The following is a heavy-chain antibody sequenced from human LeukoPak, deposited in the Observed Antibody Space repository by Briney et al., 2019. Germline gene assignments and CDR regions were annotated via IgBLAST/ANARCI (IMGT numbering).Heavy chain of an antibody. V-gene: IGHV3-23*01. CDR1: GFTVDANA. CDR2: LGSDGRT. Sequence: GGSLRLSCEASGFTVDANAMAWVRPAPGKGLEWVAGLGSDGRTHYRDSVRGRFTISRDNFKNTVYLDMNTLRGEDTALYYCVKDILGWTFDSWGQGTQVTVAS. D-gene: IGHD4-23*01. J-gene: IGHJ4*02. CDR3: VKDILGWTFDS.